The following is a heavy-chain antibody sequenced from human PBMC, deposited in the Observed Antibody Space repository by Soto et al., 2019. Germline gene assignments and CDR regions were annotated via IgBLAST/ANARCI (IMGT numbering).Heavy chain of an antibody. CDR2: ISGSGGST. V-gene: IGHV3-23*01. CDR3: AKDQKYYGSGSYYGYYGMDV. J-gene: IGHJ6*02. D-gene: IGHD3-10*01. CDR1: GFTFSSYA. Sequence: GGSLRLSCAASGFTFSSYAMSWVRQAPGKGLEWVSAISGSGGSTYYADSVKGRFTISRDNSKNTLFLQMNSLRAEDTAVYYCAKDQKYYGSGSYYGYYGMDVWGQGTTVTVSS.